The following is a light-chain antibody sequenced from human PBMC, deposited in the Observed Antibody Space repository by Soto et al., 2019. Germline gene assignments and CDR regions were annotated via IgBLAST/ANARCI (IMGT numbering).Light chain of an antibody. V-gene: IGLV2-23*02. CDR2: GVS. J-gene: IGLJ1*01. CDR1: TSDVGSSNL. Sequence: QSALTQPASVSGSPGQSITISCTGTTSDVGSSNLVSWYQQHPGKVPKLIIYGVSNRPSGVSNRFSGSKSGNAASLTISGLHAEDEADYYCFSFAGSSTYVFGTGTKVTVL. CDR3: FSFAGSSTYV.